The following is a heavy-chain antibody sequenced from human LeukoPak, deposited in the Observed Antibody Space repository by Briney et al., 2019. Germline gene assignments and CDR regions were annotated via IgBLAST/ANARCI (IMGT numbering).Heavy chain of an antibody. D-gene: IGHD6-19*01. CDR1: GXSISSYY. CDR2: IYYSGST. Sequence: NPSETLSLTCTVSGXSISSYYWSWIRQPPGKGLEWIGYIYYSGSTNYNPSLKSRVTISVDTSKNQFSLKLTSVTAADTAVYYCARATYSSGWGTSDYWGQGTLVTVSS. V-gene: IGHV4-59*01. CDR3: ARATYSSGWGTSDY. J-gene: IGHJ4*02.